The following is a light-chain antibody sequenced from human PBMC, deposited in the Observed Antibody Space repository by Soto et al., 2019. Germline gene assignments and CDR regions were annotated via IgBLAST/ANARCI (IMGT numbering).Light chain of an antibody. CDR3: QQLNSYPT. J-gene: IGKJ2*01. V-gene: IGKV1-9*01. CDR1: HDIRHF. CDR2: SAT. Sequence: DIQLTQSPSFLSASAGDRVTFTCRASHDIRHFLAWYQQKPGKVPKLLIFSATALQSGVPSRFSGSGSGTEFTLTISNLQPEDFATYYCQQLNSYPTFGQGTKLEIK.